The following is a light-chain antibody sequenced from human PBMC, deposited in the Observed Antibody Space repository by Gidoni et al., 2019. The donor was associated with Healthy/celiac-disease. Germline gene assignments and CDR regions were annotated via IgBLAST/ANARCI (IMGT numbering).Light chain of an antibody. CDR2: DDS. Sequence: SSVPTQPPSVSVAPGPTARITCGGNNIGRKRVHWYQQKPGQAPVLVVYDDSDRPSGIPERFSGSNSGNTATLTISRVEAGDEADYYCQVWDSSSDHYVFGTGTKVTVL. J-gene: IGLJ1*01. CDR3: QVWDSSSDHYV. CDR1: NIGRKR. V-gene: IGLV3-21*02.